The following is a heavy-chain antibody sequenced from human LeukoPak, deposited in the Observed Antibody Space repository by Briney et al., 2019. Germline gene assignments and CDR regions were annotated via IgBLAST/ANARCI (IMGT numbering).Heavy chain of an antibody. D-gene: IGHD6-25*01. J-gene: IGHJ4*02. V-gene: IGHV3-11*05. Sequence: GGSLRLSCAASGFRFSNHYMNWIRQVPGKGLEWLSYISGGSTDTNYADSVRGRFTISRDNAKNSLYQQMDSLRVEDTALYYCVRDARLADYWGQGTLVTVSS. CDR1: GFRFSNHY. CDR2: ISGGSTDT. CDR3: VRDARLADY.